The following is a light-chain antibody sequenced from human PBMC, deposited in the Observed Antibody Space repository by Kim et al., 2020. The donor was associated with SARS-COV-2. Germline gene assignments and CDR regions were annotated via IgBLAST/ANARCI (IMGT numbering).Light chain of an antibody. CDR1: QDIAKS. J-gene: IGKJ1*01. Sequence: ASVGDRVTITWRASQDIAKSLAWYQQKPGKIPQVLIYAASTLQSGVPSRFSGSGSGTEFTLTIGSLQTEDVATYYCQKYNSAPWTFGPGTKVDIK. CDR2: AAS. CDR3: QKYNSAPWT. V-gene: IGKV1-27*01.